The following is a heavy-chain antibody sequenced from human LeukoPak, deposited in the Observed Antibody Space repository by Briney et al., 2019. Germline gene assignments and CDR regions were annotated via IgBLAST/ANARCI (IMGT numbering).Heavy chain of an antibody. J-gene: IGHJ4*02. D-gene: IGHD2-2*01. Sequence: ASVKVSCKVSGYTLTELSMHWVRQAPGKGLEWMGGFDPEDGETIYAQKFQGRVTMTTDTSTSTAYMELRSLRSDDTAVYYCARLYVTYADYWGQGTLVTVSS. CDR3: ARLYVTYADY. CDR2: FDPEDGET. V-gene: IGHV1-24*01. CDR1: GYTLTELS.